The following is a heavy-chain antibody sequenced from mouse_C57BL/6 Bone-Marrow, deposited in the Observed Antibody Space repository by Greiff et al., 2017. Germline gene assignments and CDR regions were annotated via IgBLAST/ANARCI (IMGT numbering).Heavy chain of an antibody. CDR3: ARHGGNYWFAY. D-gene: IGHD1-1*02. CDR1: GFSLTSYG. V-gene: IGHV2-6-1*01. CDR2: IWSDGST. Sequence: VQLQQSGPGLVAPSQSLSITCPVSGFSLTSYGVHCVRQPSGKGLEWLVVIWSDGSTTYNSALKSRLSISKDKSKSQVFLKMNSLQTDDTAMYYCARHGGNYWFAYWGQGTLVTVSA. J-gene: IGHJ3*01.